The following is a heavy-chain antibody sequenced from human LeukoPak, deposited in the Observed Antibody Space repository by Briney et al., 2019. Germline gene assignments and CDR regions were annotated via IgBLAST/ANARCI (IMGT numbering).Heavy chain of an antibody. Sequence: ASVKVSCKASGYTFTSYYMHWVRQAPGQGFEWMGIINPSGGSTSYAQKFQGRVTMTRDTSTSTVYMELSSLRSEDTAVYYCAREGTLITIFGVVINPPTTFDYWGQGTLVTVSS. V-gene: IGHV1-46*01. J-gene: IGHJ4*02. CDR3: AREGTLITIFGVVINPPTTFDY. D-gene: IGHD3-3*01. CDR1: GYTFTSYY. CDR2: INPSGGST.